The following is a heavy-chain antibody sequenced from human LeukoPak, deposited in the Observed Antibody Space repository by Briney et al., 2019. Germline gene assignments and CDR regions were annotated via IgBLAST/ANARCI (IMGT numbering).Heavy chain of an antibody. D-gene: IGHD3-10*01. CDR3: AREPSVVLWFGELLTTYYYYYYMDV. CDR1: GYSISSGYY. CDR2: IYHSGST. J-gene: IGHJ6*03. V-gene: IGHV4-38-2*02. Sequence: SETLSLTCTVSGYSISSGYYWGWIRQPPGKGLEWIGSIYHSGSTYYNPSLKSRVTISVDTSKNQFSLKLSPVTAADTAVYYCAREPSVVLWFGELLTTYYYYYYMDVWGKGTTVTVSS.